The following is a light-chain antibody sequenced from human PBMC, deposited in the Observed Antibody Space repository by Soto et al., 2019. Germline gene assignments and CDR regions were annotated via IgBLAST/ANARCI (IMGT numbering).Light chain of an antibody. V-gene: IGKV3-15*01. CDR2: GAS. J-gene: IGKJ1*01. CDR1: QSVSSN. Sequence: EIVMTQSPATLSVSPGERATLSCRASQSVSSNLAWYQQKPGQAPRLLIYGASTRDTGIPGRLSGSGSGTEFTLTISSLQSEDFAVYYCQLYNNWPPCTFGQVNKVEI. CDR3: QLYNNWPPCT.